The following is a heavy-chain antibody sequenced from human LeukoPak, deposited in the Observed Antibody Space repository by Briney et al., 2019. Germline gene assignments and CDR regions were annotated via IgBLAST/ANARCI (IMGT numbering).Heavy chain of an antibody. CDR2: TYYRSKWYN. CDR3: ARVTGYDWESSYDY. Sequence: SQTLSLTCAISGDSVSSNSAAWNWIRQSPSRGLEWLGRTYYRSKWYNDYAVSVKSRITINPDTSKNQFSLKLSSVTAADTAVNYCARVTGYDWESSYDYWGQGTLVTVSS. V-gene: IGHV6-1*01. D-gene: IGHD5-12*01. J-gene: IGHJ4*02. CDR1: GDSVSSNSAA.